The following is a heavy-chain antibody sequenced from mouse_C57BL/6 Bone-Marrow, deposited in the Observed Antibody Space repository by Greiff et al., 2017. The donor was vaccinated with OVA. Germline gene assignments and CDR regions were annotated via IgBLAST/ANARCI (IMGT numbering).Heavy chain of an antibody. CDR1: GYTFTDYY. D-gene: IGHD4-1*01. CDR3: ARWDRDYAMDY. V-gene: IGHV1-26*01. CDR2: INPNNGGT. Sequence: EVKLQQSGPELVKPGASVKISCKASGYTFTDYYMNWVKQSHGKSLEWIGDINPNNGGTSYNQKFKGKATLTVDKSSSTAYMELRSLTSEDSAVYDCARWDRDYAMDYWGQGTSVTVSS. J-gene: IGHJ4*01.